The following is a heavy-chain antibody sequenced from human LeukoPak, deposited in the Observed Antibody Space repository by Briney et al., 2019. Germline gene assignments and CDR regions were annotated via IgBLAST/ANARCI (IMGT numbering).Heavy chain of an antibody. CDR3: ARESGSYHGIDY. V-gene: IGHV3-30-3*01. J-gene: IGHJ4*02. CDR1: GFTFSSYA. CDR2: ISYDGSNK. D-gene: IGHD1-26*01. Sequence: PGRSLRLSCAASGFTFSSYAMHWVRQAPGKGLEWVAVISYDGSNKYYADSVKGRFTISRDNSKNTLYLQMNSLRAEDTAVYYCARESGSYHGIDYWGQGTLVTVSS.